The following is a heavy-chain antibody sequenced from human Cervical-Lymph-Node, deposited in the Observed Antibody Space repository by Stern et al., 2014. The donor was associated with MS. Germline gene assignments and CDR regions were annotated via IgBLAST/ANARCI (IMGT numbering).Heavy chain of an antibody. V-gene: IGHV1-2*06. D-gene: IGHD3-22*01. CDR2: INANSADT. Sequence: VQLVESGAEVKSPGASVKVSCKASGYAFTDYFVHWLRQAPGQGPAWVGRINANSADTHFAQKFRGRVTMTVQTSINTAYMELSRLRSDDTAMYYCARDPDYYDSSSYLYFFDHWGQGTVVTVSS. CDR3: ARDPDYYDSSSYLYFFDH. J-gene: IGHJ4*02. CDR1: GYAFTDYF.